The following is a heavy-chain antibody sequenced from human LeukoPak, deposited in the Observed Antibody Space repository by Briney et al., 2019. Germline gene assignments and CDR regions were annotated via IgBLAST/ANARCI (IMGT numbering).Heavy chain of an antibody. J-gene: IGHJ4*02. Sequence: GGSLRLSCAASGFTFSSYWMHWVRQAPGKGLVWVSRINSDGSSTSYADSVKGRFTISRDNAKNTLYLQMNSLRAEDTAMYYCAKDLERVYDILTGYLPGGFDYWGQGTLVTVSS. CDR2: INSDGSST. V-gene: IGHV3-74*01. CDR3: AKDLERVYDILTGYLPGGFDY. CDR1: GFTFSSYW. D-gene: IGHD3-9*01.